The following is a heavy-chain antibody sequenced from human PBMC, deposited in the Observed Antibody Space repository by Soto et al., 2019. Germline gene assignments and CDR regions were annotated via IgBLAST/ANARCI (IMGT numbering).Heavy chain of an antibody. D-gene: IGHD1-7*01. CDR3: ARDGIAGTTSMNC. Sequence: ASVKVSCKASGYTFINYGITWVRQAPGQGLEWMGWISAYNGNTNYAQKLQGRVTMTTDTSTSTAYMELRSLRSDDTAVYFCARDGIAGTTSMNCWGQGTLVTVS. V-gene: IGHV1-18*01. J-gene: IGHJ4*02. CDR2: ISAYNGNT. CDR1: GYTFINYG.